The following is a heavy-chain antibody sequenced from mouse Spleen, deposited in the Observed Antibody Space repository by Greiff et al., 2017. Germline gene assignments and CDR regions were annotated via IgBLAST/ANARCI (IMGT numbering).Heavy chain of an antibody. CDR3: ALTTVVPFAY. CDR2: IYPGGGYT. J-gene: IGHJ3*01. D-gene: IGHD1-1*01. CDR1: GYTFTNYW. V-gene: IGHV1-63*01. Sequence: QVHVKQSGAELVRPGTSVKMSCKASGYTFTNYWIGWAKQRPGHGLEWIGDIYPGGGYTNYNEKFKGKATLTADKSSSTAYMQFSSLTSEDSAIYYCALTTVVPFAYWGQGTLVTVSA.